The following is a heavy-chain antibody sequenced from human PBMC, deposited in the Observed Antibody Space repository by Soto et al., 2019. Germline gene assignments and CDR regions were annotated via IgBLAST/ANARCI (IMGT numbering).Heavy chain of an antibody. Sequence: EVQLVESGGGLVKPGGSLRLSCAASGFTFSSYSMNWVRQAPGKGLEWVSSISSSSSYIYYADSVKGRFTSSRDNAKNSLYLQMNSLRAEDTAVYYCARAPWGGDSYGMDVWGQGTTVTVSS. CDR3: ARAPWGGDSYGMDV. J-gene: IGHJ6*02. V-gene: IGHV3-21*01. D-gene: IGHD2-21*02. CDR2: ISSSSSYI. CDR1: GFTFSSYS.